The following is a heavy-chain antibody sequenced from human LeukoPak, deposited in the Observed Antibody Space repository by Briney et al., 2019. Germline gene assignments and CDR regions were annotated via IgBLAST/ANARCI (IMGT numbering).Heavy chain of an antibody. J-gene: IGHJ3*02. V-gene: IGHV1-69*13. CDR1: GGTFSSYA. CDR3: ARQGDSSGWDAFDI. D-gene: IGHD6-19*01. CDR2: IIPIFGTA. Sequence: SVKVSCKASGGTFSSYAISWVRQAPGQGLEWMGGIIPIFGTANYAQKFQGRVTIIADESTSTAYMELSSLRSEDTAVYYCARQGDSSGWDAFDIWGQGTMVTVSS.